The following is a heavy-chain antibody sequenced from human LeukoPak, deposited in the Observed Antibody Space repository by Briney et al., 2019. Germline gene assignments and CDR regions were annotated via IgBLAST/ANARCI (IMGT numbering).Heavy chain of an antibody. D-gene: IGHD6-13*01. Sequence: SQTLSLICTVSGGSISTYYWTWIRQSPGKGLEWIGYIDHSGSTNYNPSLESRVTMSVDPSKKQFSLRLTSLTEADTAVYYCARAYSTTFPFDFWGPGTLVTVSS. J-gene: IGHJ4*01. CDR2: IDHSGST. V-gene: IGHV4-59*01. CDR3: ARAYSTTFPFDF. CDR1: GGSISTYY.